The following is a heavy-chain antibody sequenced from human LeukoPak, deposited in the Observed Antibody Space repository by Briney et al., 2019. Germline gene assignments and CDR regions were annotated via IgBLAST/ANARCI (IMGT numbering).Heavy chain of an antibody. CDR2: IKSKTDGGTT. D-gene: IGHD6-13*01. V-gene: IGHV3-15*01. CDR1: GFTFSNAW. J-gene: IGHJ4*02. Sequence: SGGSLRLSCAASGFTFSNAWMSWVRQAPGKGLEWVGRIKSKTDGGTTDYAAPVKGRFTISRDDSKNTLYLQMNSLKTEDTAVYYCARDLAAYSSNLNYWGQGTLVTVSS. CDR3: ARDLAAYSSNLNY.